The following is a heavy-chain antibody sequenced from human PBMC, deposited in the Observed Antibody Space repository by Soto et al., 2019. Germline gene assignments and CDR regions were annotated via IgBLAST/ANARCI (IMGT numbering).Heavy chain of an antibody. V-gene: IGHV4-31*03. CDR3: ARGEIQLVAFDI. D-gene: IGHD5-18*01. Sequence: SETLSLTCTVYGGSISSGGYYWSWIRQHPGKGLEWIGYIYYSGSTYYNPSLKSRVTISVDTSKNQFSLKLSSVTAADTAVYYCARGEIQLVAFDIWGQGTMVTVSS. CDR2: IYYSGST. CDR1: GGSISSGGYY. J-gene: IGHJ3*02.